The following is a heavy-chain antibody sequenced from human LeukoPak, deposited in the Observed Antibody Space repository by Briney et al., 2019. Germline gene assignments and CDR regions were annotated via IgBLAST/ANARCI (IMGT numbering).Heavy chain of an antibody. J-gene: IGHJ4*02. CDR2: ISGSGGST. D-gene: IGHD5/OR15-5a*01. Sequence: GGSLRLSCAASGFTFSSYAMSWVRQAPGKGLEWVSAISGSGGSTYYADSVKGRLTISRDNSKNTLYLQINSLRAEDTALYYCARELGTYSLSNWGQGTLVAVSS. CDR3: ARELGTYSLSN. V-gene: IGHV3-23*01. CDR1: GFTFSSYA.